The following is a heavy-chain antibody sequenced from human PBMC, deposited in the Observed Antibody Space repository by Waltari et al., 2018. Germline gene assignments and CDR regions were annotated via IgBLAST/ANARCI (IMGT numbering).Heavy chain of an antibody. CDR1: GGSISSHY. J-gene: IGHJ5*02. V-gene: IGHV4-59*11. CDR2: IYYSGST. CDR3: ASSSWRNWFDP. Sequence: QVQLQESGPGLVKPSETLSLTCTVSGGSISSHYWSWIRQPPGKGLEWIGYIYYSGSTNDNPSLKSRVTISVDTSKNQFSLKLSSVTAADTAMYYCASSSWRNWFDPWGQGTLVTVSS. D-gene: IGHD6-13*01.